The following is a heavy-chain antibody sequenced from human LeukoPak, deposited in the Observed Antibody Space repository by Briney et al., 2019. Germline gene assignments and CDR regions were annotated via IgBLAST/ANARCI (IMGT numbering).Heavy chain of an antibody. CDR2: IYTSGNT. D-gene: IGHD3-22*01. V-gene: IGHV4-4*07. J-gene: IGHJ4*02. CDR3: ARGTMIAPDY. CDR1: GGSISSYH. Sequence: SETLSLTCAVSGGSISSYHWSWIRQPAGKGLEWIGRIYTSGNTRHNPSLKSRVTLSVDTSKNQFPLKLSSVTAADTAVHYCARGTMIAPDYWGQGTLVTVSS.